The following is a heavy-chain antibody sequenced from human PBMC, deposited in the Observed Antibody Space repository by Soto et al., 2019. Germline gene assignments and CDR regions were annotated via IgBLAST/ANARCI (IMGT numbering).Heavy chain of an antibody. D-gene: IGHD3-10*01. CDR3: ARDWVRGQFLTNKDY. V-gene: IGHV1-18*01. J-gene: IGHJ4*01. CDR1: GYIFMSYG. CDR2: ISAYNGNT. Sequence: ASVKVSRKACGYIFMSYGIGWVRQAPGQGFERMGWISAYNGNTWYAQKFQGRVTMTTDTSTTTAYMVVRSLRSDDTAVYYCARDWVRGQFLTNKDYWG.